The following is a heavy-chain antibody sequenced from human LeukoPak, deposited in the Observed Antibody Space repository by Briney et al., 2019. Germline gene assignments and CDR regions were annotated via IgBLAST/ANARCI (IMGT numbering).Heavy chain of an antibody. Sequence: QAGGSLRLSCAASGFTFSYFWMSWVRQAPGKGLEWVANIKEDGSEKYYVDSVKGRFTISRDNAKNSLYLQMNSLRAEDTAVYYCAREYYYDSSGYASFGYWGQGTLVTVSS. J-gene: IGHJ4*02. CDR1: GFTFSYFW. CDR3: AREYYYDSSGYASFGY. CDR2: IKEDGSEK. D-gene: IGHD3-22*01. V-gene: IGHV3-7*01.